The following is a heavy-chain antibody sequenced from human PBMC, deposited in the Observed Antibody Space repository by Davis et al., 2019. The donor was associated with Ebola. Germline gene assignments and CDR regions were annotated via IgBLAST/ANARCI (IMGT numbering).Heavy chain of an antibody. Sequence: PSETLSLTCAVYGGSFSNYYWSWIRQPPGKGLEWIGEIHPSGSTHYNPSLTSRVTMSGDTSKNQFSLKLSSVTAADTAVYYCARGGNWMLDYWGQGTLVTVSS. CDR3: ARGGNWMLDY. J-gene: IGHJ4*02. D-gene: IGHD1-1*01. CDR1: GGSFSNYY. V-gene: IGHV4-34*01. CDR2: IHPSGST.